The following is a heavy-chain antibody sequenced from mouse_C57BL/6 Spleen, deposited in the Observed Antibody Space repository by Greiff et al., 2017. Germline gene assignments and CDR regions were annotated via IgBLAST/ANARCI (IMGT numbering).Heavy chain of an antibody. CDR3: ARSPTMMTAGYYYAMDY. D-gene: IGHD2-4*01. CDR1: GFTFTDYY. J-gene: IGHJ4*01. V-gene: IGHV7-3*01. Sequence: EVHLVESGGGLVQPGGSLSLSCAASGFTFTDYYMSWVRQPPGKALEWLGFIRNKANGYTTEYSASVKGRFTISRDNSQSILYLQMNALRAEDSATYYCARSPTMMTAGYYYAMDYWGQGTSVTVSS. CDR2: IRNKANGYTT.